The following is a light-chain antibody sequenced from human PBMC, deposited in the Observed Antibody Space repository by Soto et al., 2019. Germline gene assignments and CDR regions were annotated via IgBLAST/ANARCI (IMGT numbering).Light chain of an antibody. CDR1: SSDVGRYNY. CDR3: SSHGGSKPFYV. Sequence: QSVLTQPASVSGSPGQSITISCTGTSSDVGRYNYVSWYQQHPGKAPKLIIHEVSNRPSGVSNRFSGSKSGNTAYLTISGLQAEDEAEYYCSSHGGSKPFYVFGSGTKLTVL. J-gene: IGLJ1*01. CDR2: EVS. V-gene: IGLV2-14*03.